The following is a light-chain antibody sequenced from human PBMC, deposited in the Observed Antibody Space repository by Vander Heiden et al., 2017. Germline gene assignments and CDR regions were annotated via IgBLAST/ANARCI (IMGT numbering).Light chain of an antibody. V-gene: IGKV1-5*01. J-gene: IGKJ1*01. CDR1: QSISSW. Sequence: DIQMTQSPSTLSASVGDRVTITCRASQSISSWLDWYQQKPGKAPNLLIYDASSFESGVPSRFSGSGSGTEFTLTISSLQPDDFATYYCQQYNSYPWTFGQGTKVEIK. CDR3: QQYNSYPWT. CDR2: DAS.